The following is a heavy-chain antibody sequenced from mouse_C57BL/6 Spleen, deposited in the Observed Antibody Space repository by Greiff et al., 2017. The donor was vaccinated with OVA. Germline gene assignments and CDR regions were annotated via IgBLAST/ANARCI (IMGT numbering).Heavy chain of an antibody. CDR1: GFTFSSYG. Sequence: EVKLVESRGDLVKPGGSLKLSCAASGFTFSSYGMSWVRQTPDKRLEWVATISSGGSYTYYPDSVKGRFTISRDNAKNTLYLQMSSLKSEDTAMYYCARHDGSWFAYWGQGTLVTVSA. J-gene: IGHJ3*01. CDR3: ARHDGSWFAY. V-gene: IGHV5-6*01. CDR2: ISSGGSYT. D-gene: IGHD2-3*01.